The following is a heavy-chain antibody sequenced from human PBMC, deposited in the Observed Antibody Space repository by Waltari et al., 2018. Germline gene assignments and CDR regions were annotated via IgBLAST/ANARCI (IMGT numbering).Heavy chain of an antibody. CDR2: IYSGGRT. CDR1: GFTVSSNY. V-gene: IGHV3-53*01. Sequence: EVQLVESGGGLIQPGGSLRLSCAASGFTVSSNYISWVRQAPGKGLDWVSVIYSGGRTYYADSVKGRFTISRDNSKNTLYLQMNSLRAEDTAVYYCARVRYAWNFDFWSGAYNWFDPWGQGTLVTVSS. D-gene: IGHD3-3*01. J-gene: IGHJ5*02. CDR3: ARVRYAWNFDFWSGAYNWFDP.